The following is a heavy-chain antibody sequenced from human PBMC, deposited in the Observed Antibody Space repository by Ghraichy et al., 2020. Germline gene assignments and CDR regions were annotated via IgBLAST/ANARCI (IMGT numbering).Heavy chain of an antibody. Sequence: SGPTLVKPTQTLTLTCTFSGFSLSTSGVGVGWIRQPPGKALEWLTLIYWDDDKRYSPSLKSRLTITKDTSKNQVVLTMTNVDPVDTATYYCARLYSGTYLDAFAIWSQGTVVTVSS. CDR1: GFSLSTSGVG. CDR3: ARLYSGTYLDAFAI. J-gene: IGHJ3*02. D-gene: IGHD1-26*01. CDR2: IYWDDDK. V-gene: IGHV2-5*02.